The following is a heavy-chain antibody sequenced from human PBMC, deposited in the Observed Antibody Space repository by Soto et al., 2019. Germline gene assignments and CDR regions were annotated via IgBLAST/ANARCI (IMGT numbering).Heavy chain of an antibody. V-gene: IGHV1-69*06. Sequence: QVQLVQSGAEMREPGSSVKVSCKASGGTFSSSAINWLRQAPGQGPEWMGGIIPTFGTANYIEKFRGRVTNTENTPTSTAYMEVSGLTSEDKAVYFGARSETAGHRGFDIWGQGTMVTVSS. CDR3: ARSETAGHRGFDI. CDR1: GGTFSSSA. J-gene: IGHJ3*02. CDR2: IIPTFGTA. D-gene: IGHD6-19*01.